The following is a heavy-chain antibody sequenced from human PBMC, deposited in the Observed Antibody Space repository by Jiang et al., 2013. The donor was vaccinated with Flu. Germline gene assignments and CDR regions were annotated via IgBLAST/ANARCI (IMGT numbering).Heavy chain of an antibody. CDR2: NYNSGST. V-gene: IGHV4-59*01. CDR3: ARGYYYDSGGYYSRRYWYFDL. Sequence: LLKPSETLSLTCTVSGGSISSYYWSWIRQPPGKGLEWIGYNYNSGSTNYNPSLKSRVTISQDTSKNQFSLKLSSVTAADTAVYYCARGYYYDSGGYYSRRYWYFDLWGRGTLVTVSS. CDR1: GGSISSYY. D-gene: IGHD3-22*01. J-gene: IGHJ2*01.